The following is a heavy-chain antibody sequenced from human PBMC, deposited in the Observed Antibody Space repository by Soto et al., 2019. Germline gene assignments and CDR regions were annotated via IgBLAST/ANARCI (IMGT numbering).Heavy chain of an antibody. CDR1: GDSVSSNSAA. D-gene: IGHD2-15*01. J-gene: IGHJ5*02. CDR2: TYYRSKWYK. Sequence: PSHTLSLTCAISGDSVSSNSAAWNLIRQSPSRGLEWLGRTYYRSKWYKEYAPSVKSRITINQDTSKNQFSLQLNSVSPEDTAVYYCARTVGWLDPWGQGTLVTVS. V-gene: IGHV6-1*01. CDR3: ARTVGWLDP.